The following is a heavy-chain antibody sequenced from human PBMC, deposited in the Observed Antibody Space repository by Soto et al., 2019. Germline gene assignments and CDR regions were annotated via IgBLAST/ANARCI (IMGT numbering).Heavy chain of an antibody. Sequence: ASVKVSCKASGYTFTGYYMHWVRQAPGQGLEWTGWINPNSGGTNYAQKFQGRVTMTRDTSISTAYMELSRLRSDDTAVYYCARGTYYYDSSDAFDIWGQGTMVTVSS. CDR3: ARGTYYYDSSDAFDI. CDR1: GYTFTGYY. J-gene: IGHJ3*02. V-gene: IGHV1-2*02. D-gene: IGHD3-22*01. CDR2: INPNSGGT.